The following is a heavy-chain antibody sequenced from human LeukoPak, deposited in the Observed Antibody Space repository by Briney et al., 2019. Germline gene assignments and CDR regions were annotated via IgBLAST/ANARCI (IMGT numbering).Heavy chain of an antibody. J-gene: IGHJ4*02. CDR3: ASGELVPGSFDY. Sequence: ASVKVSCKASGYTFTGYYIHWVRQAPGQGLEWMGWTNPNSGGTNYAQKFQGRVTMTRDTSISTAYMELSRLRSDHTAVYYCASGELVPGSFDYWGQGTLVTVSS. CDR1: GYTFTGYY. D-gene: IGHD6-13*01. CDR2: TNPNSGGT. V-gene: IGHV1-2*02.